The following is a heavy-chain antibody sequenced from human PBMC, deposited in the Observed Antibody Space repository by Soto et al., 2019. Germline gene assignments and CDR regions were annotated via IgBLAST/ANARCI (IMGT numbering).Heavy chain of an antibody. CDR1: GGSISSGGYY. CDR3: ARSGYSYGPNPLLY. Sequence: SETLSLTCTVSGGSISSGGYYWSWIRQHPGKGLEWIGYIYYSGSIYYNLSLKSRVTISVDTSKNQFSLKLSSVTAADTAVYYCARSGYSYGPNPLLYWGQGTLVTVS. J-gene: IGHJ4*02. V-gene: IGHV4-31*03. CDR2: IYYSGSI. D-gene: IGHD5-18*01.